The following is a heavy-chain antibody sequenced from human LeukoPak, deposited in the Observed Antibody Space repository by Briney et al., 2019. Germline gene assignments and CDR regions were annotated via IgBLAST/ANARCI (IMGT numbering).Heavy chain of an antibody. CDR2: IYYSGTGST. V-gene: IGHV4-59*08. CDR3: GIRAVLLGYCNGIDV. Sequence: SETLSLTCTVSGGAISGDYWSWISQPPGKGLEYIGYIYYSGTGSTNYNPSLKSRVTISVDTSKNQFSLKLSSVTPANEQAYSRGIRAVLLGYCNGIDVWGQGTTVTVSS. CDR1: GGAISGDY. D-gene: IGHD3-10*01. J-gene: IGHJ6*02.